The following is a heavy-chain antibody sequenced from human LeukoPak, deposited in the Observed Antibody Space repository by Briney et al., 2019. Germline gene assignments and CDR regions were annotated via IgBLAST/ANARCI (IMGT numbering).Heavy chain of an antibody. J-gene: IGHJ3*02. Sequence: GASVKVSCKASGYTFTGYYMHWVRQAPGQGLEWMGWINPNSGGTNYAQKFQGRVTMTRDTSISTAYMELSRLRSDDTAVYYCARPQGGGYYGSGSYRVFAFDIWGQGTMVTVSS. CDR1: GYTFTGYY. CDR2: INPNSGGT. V-gene: IGHV1-2*02. D-gene: IGHD3-10*01. CDR3: ARPQGGGYYGSGSYRVFAFDI.